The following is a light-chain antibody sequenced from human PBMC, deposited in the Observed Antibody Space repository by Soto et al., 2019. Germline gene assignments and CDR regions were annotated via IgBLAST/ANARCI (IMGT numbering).Light chain of an antibody. CDR3: QQSYSTPSA. CDR2: AAS. J-gene: IGKJ2*01. CDR1: QSISSY. Sequence: DTQMTQSPSSLSASVGDRVTITCRASQSISSYLNWYQQKPGKAPKLLIYAASSLQSGVPSRFSGSGSGTDFTLTISSLQPEDFANYYCQQSYSTPSAFGQGTKLEIK. V-gene: IGKV1-39*01.